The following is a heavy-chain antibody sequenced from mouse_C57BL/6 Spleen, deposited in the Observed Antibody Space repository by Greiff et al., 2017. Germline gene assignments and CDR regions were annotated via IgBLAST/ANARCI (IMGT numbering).Heavy chain of an antibody. CDR2: IWRGGST. J-gene: IGHJ2*01. V-gene: IGHV2-5*01. CDR1: GFSLTSYG. Sequence: QVQLQQSGPGLVQPSQSLSITCTVSGFSLTSYGVHWVRQSPGKGLEWLGVIWRGGSTDYNAAFMSRLSITKDNSKSQVFFNMNSLQADDTAIYYCARNWGSTVEAFDYWGQGTTLTVSS. CDR3: ARNWGSTVEAFDY. D-gene: IGHD1-1*01.